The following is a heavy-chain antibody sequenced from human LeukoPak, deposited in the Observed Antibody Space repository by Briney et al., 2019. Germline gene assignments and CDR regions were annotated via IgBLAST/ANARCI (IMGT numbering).Heavy chain of an antibody. CDR3: AKGVGCSGGSCNHCYYYYYMDV. Sequence: GRSLRLSCAASGFTFSTYAMHWVRQAPGKGLEWVAVVWFDGSNKYSADSVKGRFTISRDNSKNTLYLQMNSLRAEDTAVYYCAKGVGCSGGSCNHCYYYYYMDVWGKGTTVTVSS. CDR1: GFTFSTYA. J-gene: IGHJ6*03. V-gene: IGHV3-33*06. D-gene: IGHD2-15*01. CDR2: VWFDGSNK.